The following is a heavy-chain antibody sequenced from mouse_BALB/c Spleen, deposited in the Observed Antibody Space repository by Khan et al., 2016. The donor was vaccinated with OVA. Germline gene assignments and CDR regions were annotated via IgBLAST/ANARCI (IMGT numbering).Heavy chain of an antibody. CDR1: GYSITTDYA. V-gene: IGHV3-2*02. CDR2: IGYRGST. CDR3: ARLGPGFSY. D-gene: IGHD4-1*01. J-gene: IGHJ3*01. Sequence: EVQLQESGPGLVKPSQSLSLTCTVTGYSITTDYAWNWIRQFPGNKLEWMGYIGYRGSTSYNPSHKSRISITRDTSKNQFLLQLNSVTTEDTATFYCARLGPGFSYWGRGTLVTVSA.